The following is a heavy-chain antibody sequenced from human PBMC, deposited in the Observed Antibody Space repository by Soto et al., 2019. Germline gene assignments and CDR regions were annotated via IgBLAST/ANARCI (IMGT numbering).Heavy chain of an antibody. CDR1: GGSISNADYY. J-gene: IGHJ6*02. CDR2: IYYSGSS. Sequence: QVQLQESGPGLVKPSQTLSLTCTVSGGSISNADYYWSWVRQPPGKGLAWIGYIYYSGSSFFNPSLKSRVTMSKDTTKIKSSLRLTSLSAADTAVYYCARATVVTVGGMDVWGRGTTVTVSS. CDR3: ARATVVTVGGMDV. D-gene: IGHD3-16*01. V-gene: IGHV4-30-4*01.